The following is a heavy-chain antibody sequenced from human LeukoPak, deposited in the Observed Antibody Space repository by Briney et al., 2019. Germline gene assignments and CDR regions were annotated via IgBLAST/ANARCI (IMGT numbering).Heavy chain of an antibody. CDR2: IYTSGST. CDR1: GGSISSGSYY. J-gene: IGHJ4*02. CDR3: ASAYCSSTSCSFDY. V-gene: IGHV4-61*02. Sequence: SETLSLTCTVSGGSISSGSYYWSWIRQPAGKGLEWIGRIYTSGSTNYNPFLKSRVTISVDTSKNQFSLKLSSVTAADTAVYYCASAYCSSTSCSFDYWGQGTLVTVSS. D-gene: IGHD2-2*01.